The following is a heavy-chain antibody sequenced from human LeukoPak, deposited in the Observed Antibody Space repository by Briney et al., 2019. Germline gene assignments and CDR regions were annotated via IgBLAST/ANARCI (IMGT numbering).Heavy chain of an antibody. Sequence: SETLSLTCTVSGGSISSYHWSWIRQPPGKGLEWIGYIYYSGSTNHNPSLKSRVTISVDTSKNQVSLKLSSLTAADTAVYYCARAYYYGSGSYAFDIWGQGTMVTVSS. CDR1: GGSISSYH. CDR3: ARAYYYGSGSYAFDI. D-gene: IGHD3-10*01. CDR2: IYYSGST. V-gene: IGHV4-59*01. J-gene: IGHJ3*02.